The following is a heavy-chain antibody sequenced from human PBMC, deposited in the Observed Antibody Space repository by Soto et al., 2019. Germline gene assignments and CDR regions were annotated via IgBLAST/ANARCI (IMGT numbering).Heavy chain of an antibody. CDR3: AKDLSMVRGTLDD. J-gene: IGHJ4*02. CDR1: GFTFSSYG. D-gene: IGHD3-10*01. CDR2: ISYDGSNK. V-gene: IGHV3-30*18. Sequence: PGGSLRLSCAASGFTFSSYGMHWVRQAPGKGLEWVAVISYDGSNKYYADSVKGRFTISRDNSKNTLYLQMNSLRAEDTAVYYGAKDLSMVRGTLDDWGQGTLGTFSS.